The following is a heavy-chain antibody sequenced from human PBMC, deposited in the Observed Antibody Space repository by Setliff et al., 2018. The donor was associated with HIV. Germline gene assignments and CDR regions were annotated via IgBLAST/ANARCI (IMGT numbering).Heavy chain of an antibody. J-gene: IGHJ4*02. CDR1: GGTFGGYA. V-gene: IGHV1-69*04. Sequence: SVKVSCKASGGTFGGYAINWVRQAPGQGLEWMGRIIPVLGKTTSAQRFQARVTITADKSTNTAFMELRTLRPDDTAIYYCARVDTMLLFFDLWGQGTLVTVSS. D-gene: IGHD3-10*02. CDR2: IIPVLGKT. CDR3: ARVDTMLLFFDL.